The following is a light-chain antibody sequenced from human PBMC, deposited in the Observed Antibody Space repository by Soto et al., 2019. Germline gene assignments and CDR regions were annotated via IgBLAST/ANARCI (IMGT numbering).Light chain of an antibody. V-gene: IGLV1-40*01. CDR3: QSYGSSLNDVV. J-gene: IGLJ2*01. Sequence: VLTQPPSVSGAPGQRVTISCTGSSSNIGAGYDVHWYQQFPGTAPKLLIYANNNRPSGVPDRFSGSKSGTSASLAITGLQAEDEGDYYCQSYGSSLNDVVFGGGTKVTVL. CDR1: SSNIGAGYD. CDR2: ANN.